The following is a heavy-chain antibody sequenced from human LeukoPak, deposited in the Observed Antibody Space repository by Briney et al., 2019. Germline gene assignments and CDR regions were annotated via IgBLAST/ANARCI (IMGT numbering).Heavy chain of an antibody. J-gene: IGHJ4*02. Sequence: SETLSLTCTVSGSSISSYHWSWIRQPPGKGLEWIGYIYYSGSTNYNPSLKSRVTISVDTSKNQFSLKLSSVTAADTAVYYCARDVSGSYYSDYWGQGTLATVSS. CDR2: IYYSGST. CDR3: ARDVSGSYYSDY. V-gene: IGHV4-59*01. D-gene: IGHD1-26*01. CDR1: GSSISSYH.